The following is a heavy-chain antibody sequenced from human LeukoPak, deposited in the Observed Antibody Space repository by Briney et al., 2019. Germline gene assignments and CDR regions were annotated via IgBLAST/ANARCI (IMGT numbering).Heavy chain of an antibody. V-gene: IGHV4-61*02. Sequence: SQTLSLTCTVSVGSISSGSYYWSWIRQPAGKGLEWIGRIYTSGSTNYNPSLKSRVTISVDTSKNQFSLKLSSVTAADTAVYYCARGPYYYDSSGLRVAFDIWGQGTMVTVSS. J-gene: IGHJ3*02. CDR3: ARGPYYYDSSGLRVAFDI. CDR2: IYTSGST. CDR1: VGSISSGSYY. D-gene: IGHD3-22*01.